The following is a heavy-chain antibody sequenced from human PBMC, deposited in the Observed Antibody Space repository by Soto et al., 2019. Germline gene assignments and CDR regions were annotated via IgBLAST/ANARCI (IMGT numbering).Heavy chain of an antibody. CDR1: GFTFSSYA. Sequence: PGGSLRLSCAASGFTFSSYAMSWVRQAPGKGLEWVSAISGSGGSTYYADSVKGRFTISRDNSKNTLYLQMNSLRAEDTAVYYCAKRYPRLYYDFWSGYYDSLYYYYGMDVWGQGTTVTVSS. CDR2: ISGSGGST. V-gene: IGHV3-23*01. J-gene: IGHJ6*02. D-gene: IGHD3-3*01. CDR3: AKRYPRLYYDFWSGYYDSLYYYYGMDV.